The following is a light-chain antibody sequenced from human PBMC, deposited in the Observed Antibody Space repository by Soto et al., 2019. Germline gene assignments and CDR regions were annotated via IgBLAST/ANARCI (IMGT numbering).Light chain of an antibody. Sequence: QSALTQPASVSGSPGQSITISCTGTSSDVGGYNYVSWYQQHPGKAPKLMIYEVSNRPSGFSNRFSGSKSGNTASLTISGLQAEDEADYSCSSYTSSSTLVFGGGTKLTVL. CDR2: EVS. CDR3: SSYTSSSTLV. J-gene: IGLJ2*01. CDR1: SSDVGGYNY. V-gene: IGLV2-14*01.